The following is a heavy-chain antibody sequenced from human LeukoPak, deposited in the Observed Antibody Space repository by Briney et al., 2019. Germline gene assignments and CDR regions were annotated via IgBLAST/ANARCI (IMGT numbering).Heavy chain of an antibody. CDR3: AREGKANNWNLYYLDY. CDR2: INPNSGGT. CDR1: GYTFTGYY. Sequence: GASVKVSCKASGYTFTGYYMHWVRQAPGQGLEWMGWINPNSGGTNYAQKFQGRVTMTRDTSISTAYMELSRLRSDDTAVYYCAREGKANNWNLYYLDYWGQGTLVTVSS. V-gene: IGHV1-2*02. J-gene: IGHJ4*02. D-gene: IGHD1-20*01.